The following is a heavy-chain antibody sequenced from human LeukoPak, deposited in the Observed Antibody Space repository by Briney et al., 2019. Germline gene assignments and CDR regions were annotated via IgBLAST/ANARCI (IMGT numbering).Heavy chain of an antibody. J-gene: IGHJ4*02. CDR2: ISSSSSYI. V-gene: IGHV3-21*01. D-gene: IGHD3-22*01. CDR3: ARGHDSSGYYSH. Sequence: GGSLRHSCAASGFTFSSYSMNWVRQAPGKGLEWVSSISSSSSYIYYADSVKGRFTISRDNAKNSLYLQMNSLRAEDTAVYYCARGHDSSGYYSHWGQGTLVTVSS. CDR1: GFTFSSYS.